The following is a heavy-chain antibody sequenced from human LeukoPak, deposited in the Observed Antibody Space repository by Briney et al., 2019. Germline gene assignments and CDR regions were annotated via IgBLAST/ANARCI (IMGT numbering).Heavy chain of an antibody. CDR2: ISAYNGNT. CDR3: VREESGGYFDY. Sequence: ASVKVSCKASGYTFTSYDISWVRQAPGQGLEWMGWISAYNGNTNYAQKLQGRVTMTTDTSTSTAYMELRSLRSDDSAVYHCVREESGGYFDYWGQGTLVTVSS. CDR1: GYTFTSYD. J-gene: IGHJ4*02. V-gene: IGHV1-18*01. D-gene: IGHD2-8*02.